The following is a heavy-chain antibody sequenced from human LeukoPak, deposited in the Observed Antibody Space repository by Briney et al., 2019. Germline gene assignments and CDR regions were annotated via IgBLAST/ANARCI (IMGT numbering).Heavy chain of an antibody. CDR1: GGSISSGSYY. J-gene: IGHJ4*02. D-gene: IGHD3-9*01. V-gene: IGHV4-61*01. CDR2: IYYSGST. CDR3: ARTAYDILTGYYNDYFDY. Sequence: SETLSLTCTVSGGSISSGSYYWSWIRQPPGKGLEWIGYIYYSGSTNYNPFLKSRVTISVDTSKNQFSLKLSSVTAADTAVYYCARTAYDILTGYYNDYFDYWGQGTLVTVSS.